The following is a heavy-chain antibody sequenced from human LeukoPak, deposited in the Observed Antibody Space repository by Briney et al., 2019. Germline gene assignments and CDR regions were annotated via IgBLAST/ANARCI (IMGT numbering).Heavy chain of an antibody. CDR2: ISGSGGST. CDR3: ARRAGDYSHPYDY. V-gene: IGHV3-23*01. Sequence: GGSLRLSCAASGFTFSSYGMSWVRQAPGKGLEWVSAISGSGGSTYYADSVKGRFTISRDNSKNTLYLQMNSLRAEDTAVYYCARRAGDYSHPYDYWGQGTLVTVSS. J-gene: IGHJ4*02. D-gene: IGHD3-22*01. CDR1: GFTFSSYG.